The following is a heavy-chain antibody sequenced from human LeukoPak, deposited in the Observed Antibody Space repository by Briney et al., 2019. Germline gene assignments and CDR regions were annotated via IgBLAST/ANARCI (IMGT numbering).Heavy chain of an antibody. CDR3: AKGRITMIVVRSPTGSTDY. CDR1: GFTFSSYA. V-gene: IGHV3-23*01. Sequence: PGGSLRLSCAASGFTFSSYAMSWVRQAPGKGLEWVSAISGSGGSTYYADSVKGRFTISRDNSKNTLYLQMNSLRAEDTAVYYCAKGRITMIVVRSPTGSTDYWGQGTLVTVSS. D-gene: IGHD3-22*01. J-gene: IGHJ4*02. CDR2: ISGSGGST.